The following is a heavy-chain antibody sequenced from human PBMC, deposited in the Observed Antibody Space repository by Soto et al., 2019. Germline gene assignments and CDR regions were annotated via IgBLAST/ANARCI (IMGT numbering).Heavy chain of an antibody. V-gene: IGHV4-59*01. CDR2: FFYTWST. CDR3: ARSRDGYNLTPIDQ. J-gene: IGHJ4*02. CDR1: TGSSDSFY. Sequence: QVQLQVSGPGLVKPSATLSLSCTVSTGSSDSFYWSWIRQPPGKGLEWICYFFYTWSTNHNPSLKGRVTISLDMSSSQFSLSLTSVTAADTAMYYCARSRDGYNLTPIDQWGQGLLVTVSS. D-gene: IGHD5-12*01.